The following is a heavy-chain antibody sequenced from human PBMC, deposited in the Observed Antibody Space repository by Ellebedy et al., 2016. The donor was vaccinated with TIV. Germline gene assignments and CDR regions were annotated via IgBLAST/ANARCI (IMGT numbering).Heavy chain of an antibody. Sequence: GESLKISCAASGFTFSRYWMSWVRQAPGKGLEWVANIKGDESQRYYVDSVKGRFTISRDNAKNSLYLQMSSLRAEDTAVYYCAREEGTYYDDHGMDVWGKGTTVTVSS. CDR1: GFTFSRYW. V-gene: IGHV3-7*01. CDR3: AREEGTYYDDHGMDV. J-gene: IGHJ6*04. CDR2: IKGDESQR.